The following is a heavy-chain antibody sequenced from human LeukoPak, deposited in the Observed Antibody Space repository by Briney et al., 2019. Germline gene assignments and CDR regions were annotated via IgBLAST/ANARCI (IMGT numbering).Heavy chain of an antibody. J-gene: IGHJ4*02. CDR2: ISSDGSYK. D-gene: IGHD5-18*01. CDR3: ARQYISGQWYFDY. CDR1: GTRVSDNY. V-gene: IGHV3-30*03. Sequence: GGSLRLSCEASGTRVSDNYMYWVRQAPGKGLEWVAVISSDGSYKYYADSVKGRFTISRDNSKNTLYLQMNSLIPEDTAVYYCARQYISGQWYFDYWGQGTLVTVSS.